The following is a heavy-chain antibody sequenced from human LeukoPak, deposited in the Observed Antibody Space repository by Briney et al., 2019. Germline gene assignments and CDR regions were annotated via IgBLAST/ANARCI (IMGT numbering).Heavy chain of an antibody. J-gene: IGHJ5*02. V-gene: IGHV4-39*07. D-gene: IGHD3-22*01. Sequence: PSETLSLTCTVSNGSISNSTYYWGWIRQPPGKGLEWIGSIYYSGSTYYNPSLKSRVTISVDTSKNQFSLKLSSVTAADTAVYYCARAVTYYYDSNWFDPWGQGTLVTVSS. CDR3: ARAVTYYYDSNWFDP. CDR1: NGSISNSTYY. CDR2: IYYSGST.